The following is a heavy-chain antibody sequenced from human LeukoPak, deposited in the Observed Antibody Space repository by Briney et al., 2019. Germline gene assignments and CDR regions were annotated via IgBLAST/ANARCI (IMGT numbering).Heavy chain of an antibody. V-gene: IGHV3-74*01. CDR3: ARDRGYCRGTTCYAYYFDS. J-gene: IGHJ4*02. CDR2: INSDGNST. Sequence: PGGSLRLSCAASGFTFSSYWMHWVRHASGKGLVWVSRINSDGNSTSYADSVKGRFTVSRDNAKNTLYLQMTSLRAEDTAVYYCARDRGYCRGTTCYAYYFDSWGQGTLVTVSS. CDR1: GFTFSSYW. D-gene: IGHD2-2*01.